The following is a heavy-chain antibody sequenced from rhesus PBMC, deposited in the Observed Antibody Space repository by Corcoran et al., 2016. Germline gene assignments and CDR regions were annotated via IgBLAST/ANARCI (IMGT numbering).Heavy chain of an antibody. D-gene: IGHD1-26*01. Sequence: QVQLQESGPGLVKPSETLSLICGVSGGSMSGHGWSGTRQPPGKGLEWIGQIYGSIGSTYYNPSIKSRVTISKATSKIHFSLKLNSMTAADTAVYYCARDPLTGTFDYWGQGVLVTVSS. J-gene: IGHJ4*01. CDR3: ARDPLTGTFDY. CDR2: IYGSIGST. CDR1: GGSMSGHG. V-gene: IGHV4S7*01.